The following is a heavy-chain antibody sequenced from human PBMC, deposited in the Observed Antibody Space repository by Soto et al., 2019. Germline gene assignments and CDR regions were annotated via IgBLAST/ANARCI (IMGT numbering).Heavy chain of an antibody. CDR1: GFTFSSYA. Sequence: EVQLLESGGGLVQPGGSLRLSCVASGFTFSSYAMNWVRQAPGKGLERFSSISGSGGDTYYADSVKGRFSISRDNSKSALSLQVDSLRAEDTAVYYCAKGGRSSSGLDFDYWGQGTLVTVSS. V-gene: IGHV3-23*01. CDR2: ISGSGGDT. D-gene: IGHD6-6*01. CDR3: AKGGRSSSGLDFDY. J-gene: IGHJ4*02.